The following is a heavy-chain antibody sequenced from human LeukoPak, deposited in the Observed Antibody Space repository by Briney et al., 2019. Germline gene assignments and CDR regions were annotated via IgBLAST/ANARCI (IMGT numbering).Heavy chain of an antibody. J-gene: IGHJ6*03. CDR1: GYSISSGYY. D-gene: IGHD1-1*01. V-gene: IGHV4-38-2*02. Sequence: SETLSLTCTVSGYSISSGYYWGWIRQPPAKGLEWIGSIYHSGSTYYNPSLKSRVTISVDTSKNQFSLKLSSVTAADTAVYYCARDGRVPYYYYYMDVWGKGTTVTVSS. CDR2: IYHSGST. CDR3: ARDGRVPYYYYYMDV.